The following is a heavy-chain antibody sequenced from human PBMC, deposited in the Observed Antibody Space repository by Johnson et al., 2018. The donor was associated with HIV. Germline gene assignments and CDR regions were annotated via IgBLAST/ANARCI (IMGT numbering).Heavy chain of an antibody. J-gene: IGHJ3*02. V-gene: IGHV3-33*06. CDR3: AKQQLVPDDAFDI. D-gene: IGHD6-6*01. CDR2: IWYDGSTK. Sequence: QVQLVESGGGVVRPGGSLRLSCAASGFTFSSYAMHWVRQAPGKGLEWVAVIWYDGSTKYYADSVKGRFTISRDNSKNTLYLQMNSLRAEDTAVYYCAKQQLVPDDAFDIWGQGTMVNVSS. CDR1: GFTFSSYA.